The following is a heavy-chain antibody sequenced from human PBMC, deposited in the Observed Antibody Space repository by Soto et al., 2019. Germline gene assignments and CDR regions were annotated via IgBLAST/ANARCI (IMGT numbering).Heavy chain of an antibody. CDR3: ARDGDRGFDMDV. CDR1: GFTLTTHN. V-gene: IGHV3-48*02. CDR2: IDTTSRTI. J-gene: IGHJ6*02. Sequence: EVQPVESGGGLVQPGGSLRLSCVASGFTLTTHNMDWVRQAPGKGLEWISYIDTTSRTIYYADSVKGRFTVSRDNAKNSVYLQMNSLRDEDTAVYYCARDGDRGFDMDVWGQGTTITVSS.